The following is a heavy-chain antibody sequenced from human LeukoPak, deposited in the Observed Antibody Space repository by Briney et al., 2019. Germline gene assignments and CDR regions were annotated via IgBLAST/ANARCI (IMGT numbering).Heavy chain of an antibody. V-gene: IGHV3-21*01. CDR3: ARDSPSIAARQYYYYYYMDV. CDR1: GFTFSSYS. J-gene: IGHJ6*03. D-gene: IGHD6-6*01. CDR2: ISSSSSYI. Sequence: GGSLRLSCAASGFTFSSYSMNWVRQAPGKGLEWVSSISSSSSYIYYADSVKGRFTISRDNAKNSLYLQMNSLRAEDTAVYYCARDSPSIAARQYYYYYYMDVWGKGTTVTVSS.